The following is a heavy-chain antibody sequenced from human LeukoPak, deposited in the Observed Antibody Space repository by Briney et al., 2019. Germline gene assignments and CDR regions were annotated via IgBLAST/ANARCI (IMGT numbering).Heavy chain of an antibody. CDR2: FDPEDGET. CDR3: ATDKYSGWYGPLDY. D-gene: IGHD6-19*01. V-gene: IGHV1-24*01. J-gene: IGHJ4*02. Sequence: ASVKVSCKVSGYTLTELSMHWVRQAPGKGLEWMGGFDPEDGETIYAQKFQGRVTMTEDTSTDTAYMELSSLRSEDTAVYYCATDKYSGWYGPLDYWGQGTLVTVSS. CDR1: GYTLTELS.